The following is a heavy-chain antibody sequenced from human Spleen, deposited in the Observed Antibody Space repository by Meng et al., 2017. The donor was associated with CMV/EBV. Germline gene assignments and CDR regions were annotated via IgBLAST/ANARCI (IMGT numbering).Heavy chain of an antibody. V-gene: IGHV3-30*04. Sequence: AASVFTFRHYAMHWVRQAPGKGLGWVAVISDDGTKKYYADSVKGRITIARDNAKSTVSLQMSSLRPEDTATYYCARGQVAGDATDDYWGQGTLVTVSS. D-gene: IGHD6-19*01. CDR1: VFTFRHYA. CDR2: ISDDGTKK. J-gene: IGHJ4*02. CDR3: ARGQVAGDATDDY.